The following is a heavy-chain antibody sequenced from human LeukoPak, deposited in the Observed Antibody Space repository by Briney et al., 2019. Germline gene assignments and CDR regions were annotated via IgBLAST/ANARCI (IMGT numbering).Heavy chain of an antibody. D-gene: IGHD3-10*01. J-gene: IGHJ4*02. CDR2: IYDSGST. Sequence: SETLSLTCTVSGGSIRSSYYYWGWIRQPPGTGLEWIGSIYDSGSTYYNPSLKSRVTISVDTSKNQFSLKLSSLTAADTAVFYCARTGSGRALDYWGQGTLVTVSS. CDR3: ARTGSGRALDY. V-gene: IGHV4-39*07. CDR1: GGSIRSSYYY.